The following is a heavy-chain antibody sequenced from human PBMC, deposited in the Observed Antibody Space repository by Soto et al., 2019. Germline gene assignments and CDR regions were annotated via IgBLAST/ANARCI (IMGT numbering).Heavy chain of an antibody. Sequence: SETLSITCAVSGASIFSSTWWSWVRQPPGKGLEWIGEVYHSGSTNYNPSLKSRVTISVDKSKNQLSLKANSVTAADTAVYYCARSLVGALDYWGQGTLVTVSS. CDR1: GASIFSSTW. D-gene: IGHD1-26*01. V-gene: IGHV4-4*02. CDR3: ARSLVGALDY. CDR2: VYHSGST. J-gene: IGHJ4*02.